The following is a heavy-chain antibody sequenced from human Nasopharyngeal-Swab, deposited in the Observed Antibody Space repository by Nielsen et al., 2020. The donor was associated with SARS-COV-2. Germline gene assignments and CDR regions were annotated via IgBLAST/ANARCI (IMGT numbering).Heavy chain of an antibody. V-gene: IGHV4-59*08. J-gene: IGHJ1*01. D-gene: IGHD3-22*01. Sequence: SETLSLTCTVSGGSISSYYWSWIRQPPGKGLEWIGYIYYSGSTNYNHSLKSRVTISVDTSKHQFSLKLSSVTAADTAVYYCARLGDSSGYYYPEYFQHWGQGTLVTVSS. CDR2: IYYSGST. CDR3: ARLGDSSGYYYPEYFQH. CDR1: GGSISSYY.